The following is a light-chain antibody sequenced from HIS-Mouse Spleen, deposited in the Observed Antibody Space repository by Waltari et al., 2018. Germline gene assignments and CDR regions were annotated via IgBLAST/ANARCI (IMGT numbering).Light chain of an antibody. CDR2: EDS. J-gene: IGLJ3*02. CDR3: YSTDSSGNHRRV. V-gene: IGLV3-19*01. Sequence: SSELTQDPAVSVALGQTVRITCQGDSLRSYYASWYQQKPGQAPVLVIYEDSKRPSGIPERFSGSSSGTMATLTISGAQVEDEADYYCYSTDSSGNHRRVFGGGTKLTVL. CDR1: SLRSYY.